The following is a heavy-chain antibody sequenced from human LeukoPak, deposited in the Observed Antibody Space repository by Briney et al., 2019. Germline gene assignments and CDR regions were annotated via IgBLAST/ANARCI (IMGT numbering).Heavy chain of an antibody. J-gene: IGHJ4*02. CDR2: IIPIFGTA. D-gene: IGHD3-10*01. CDR1: GGTFSSYA. CDR3: ASLGDYYYGSGSHTSRFDY. Sequence: SVKVSCKASGGTFSSYAITWVRQAPGQGLEWMGAIIPIFGTANYAQKFQGRVTITADESTSTAYMELSSLRSEDTAVYYCASLGDYYYGSGSHTSRFDYWGQGTLVTVSS. V-gene: IGHV1-69*13.